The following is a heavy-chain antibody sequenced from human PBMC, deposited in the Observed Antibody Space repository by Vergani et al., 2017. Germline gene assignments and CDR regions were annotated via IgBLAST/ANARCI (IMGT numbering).Heavy chain of an antibody. CDR2: IIPIFGTA. D-gene: IGHD1-1*01. CDR1: GGTFSSYA. J-gene: IGHJ3*02. V-gene: IGHV1-69*01. CDR3: AGVEVWNAFDI. Sequence: QVQLVQSGAEVKKPGSSVKVSCKASGGTFSSYAISWVRQAPGQGLEWVGGIIPIFGTANYAQKFQGRFTITADESTSTAYMGRSGLRSDDTAGYYCAGVEVWNAFDIWGQGTMVTVSS.